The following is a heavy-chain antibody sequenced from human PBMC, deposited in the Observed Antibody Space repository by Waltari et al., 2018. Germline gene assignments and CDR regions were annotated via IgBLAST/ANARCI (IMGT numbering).Heavy chain of an antibody. J-gene: IGHJ5*02. CDR3: ARGTLDP. CDR2: IYPNSGCT. V-gene: IGHV1-2*02. Sequence: QVQLVQSGAEVKKPGASVKVSCKASGYTFTDHHMHWVRQAPGQGFEWMGWIYPNSGCTNYAQKFQGKVTMTRDTSISTAYMELNRLTSDDTAVYFCARGTLDPWGQGTLVTVSS. CDR1: GYTFTDHH.